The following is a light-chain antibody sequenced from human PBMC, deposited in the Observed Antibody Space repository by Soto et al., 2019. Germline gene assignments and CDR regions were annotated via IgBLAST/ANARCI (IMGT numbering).Light chain of an antibody. Sequence: QSALTQPPSVSGSPGQSITISCTGTSSDTAGYNYVSWYQQHPGKAPKLMIYEVSNRPSGVSNRFSGSQSGNTASLTISGLQAEDEANYYCSSYTTSNTPLYVFGTGTKLTVL. CDR2: EVS. V-gene: IGLV2-14*01. CDR3: SSYTTSNTPLYV. J-gene: IGLJ1*01. CDR1: SSDTAGYNY.